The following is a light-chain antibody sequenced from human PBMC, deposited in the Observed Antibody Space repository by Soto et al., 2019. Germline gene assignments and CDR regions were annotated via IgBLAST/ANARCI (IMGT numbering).Light chain of an antibody. CDR2: EVN. J-gene: IGLJ1*01. Sequence: QSALTQPASVSGSPGQSITISCTGTSSDVGGYTYVSWYQQHPGKAPKLMIYEVNNRPSGVSNRFSGSKSGNTASLTISGLQAEDEADYYCSSYTSSSPYVFGTGTQVTVL. V-gene: IGLV2-14*01. CDR3: SSYTSSSPYV. CDR1: SSDVGGYTY.